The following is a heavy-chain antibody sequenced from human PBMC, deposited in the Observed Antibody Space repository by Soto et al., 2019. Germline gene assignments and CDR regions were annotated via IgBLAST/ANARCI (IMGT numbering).Heavy chain of an antibody. D-gene: IGHD7-27*01. CDR2: VHYTGST. Sequence: QVHLQESGPGLVKPSETLSLTCSVSGVSVTSGSYYWTWIRQTPGKGLEWIGYVHYTGSTNYNPSLKSRVTISVDTAEKYFSLKMTSVTAADTAVYYCARDFRGLGISRQFDYWGQGTLVTVSS. V-gene: IGHV4-61*03. CDR3: ARDFRGLGISRQFDY. CDR1: GVSVTSGSYY. J-gene: IGHJ4*02.